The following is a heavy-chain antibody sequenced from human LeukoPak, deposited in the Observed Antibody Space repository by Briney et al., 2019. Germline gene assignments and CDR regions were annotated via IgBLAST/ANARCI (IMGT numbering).Heavy chain of an antibody. Sequence: GGSLRLSCAASGFTFSSYAMSWVRQAPGKGLEWVSAISGSGGSTYYADSVKGRFTISRGNSKNTLYLQMNSLRAEDTAVYYCAKCWVSGSYGGYFDYWGQGTLVTVSS. CDR1: GFTFSSYA. CDR3: AKCWVSGSYGGYFDY. J-gene: IGHJ4*02. V-gene: IGHV3-23*01. D-gene: IGHD3-10*01. CDR2: ISGSGGST.